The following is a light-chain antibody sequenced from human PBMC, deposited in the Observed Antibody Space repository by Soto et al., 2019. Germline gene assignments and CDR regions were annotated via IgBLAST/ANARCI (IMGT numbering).Light chain of an antibody. CDR1: QTVSSW. V-gene: IGKV1-5*03. J-gene: IGKJ1*01. Sequence: DVKMTQSPATLSVSAGDRATLTCRASQTVSSWLAWYQQKPGQAPKLMIYRASTRDSGVPARFSGSGSGTEFTLTISSLQPDDFATYCCQHYNSSLEAFGQGTMVEVK. CDR3: QHYNSSLEA. CDR2: RAS.